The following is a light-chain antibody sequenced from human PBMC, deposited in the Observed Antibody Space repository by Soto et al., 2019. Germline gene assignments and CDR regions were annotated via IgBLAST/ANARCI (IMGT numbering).Light chain of an antibody. J-gene: IGLJ1*01. CDR1: SSDVGGYNH. Sequence: QSALTQPASVSGSPGQSITISCTGTSSDVGGYNHVSWYQQHPGKVPKLMIYDVSNRPSGVSNRFSGSKSGNTASLTISGLQAEDEADYYCSSHTSSRTYVFGTGTQLTVL. CDR3: SSHTSSRTYV. CDR2: DVS. V-gene: IGLV2-14*01.